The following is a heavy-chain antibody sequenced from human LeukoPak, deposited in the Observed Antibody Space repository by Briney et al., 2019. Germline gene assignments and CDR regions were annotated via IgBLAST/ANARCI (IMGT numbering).Heavy chain of an antibody. CDR1: GGSISGGDYY. Sequence: SQTLSLTCTVSGGSISGGDYYWSWIRQPPGKGLEWIGYIYYSGSTYYNPSLKSRVTISVDTSKNQFSLKLSSVTAADTAVYYCARVYYYDNSGYGKDYFDYWGQGTLVTVSS. V-gene: IGHV4-30-4*01. CDR3: ARVYYYDNSGYGKDYFDY. J-gene: IGHJ4*02. D-gene: IGHD3-22*01. CDR2: IYYSGST.